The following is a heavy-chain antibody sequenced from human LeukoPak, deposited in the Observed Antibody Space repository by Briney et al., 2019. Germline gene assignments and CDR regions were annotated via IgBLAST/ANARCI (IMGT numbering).Heavy chain of an antibody. J-gene: IGHJ3*02. V-gene: IGHV1-24*01. CDR3: ATQYSKPNAFDI. Sequence: GASVKVSCKASGGTFSSYAISWVRQAPGKGLEWMGGFDPEDGETIYAQKFQGRVTMTEDTSTDTAYMELSSLRSEDTAVYYCATQYSKPNAFDIWGQGTMVTVSS. CDR1: GGTFSSYA. CDR2: FDPEDGET. D-gene: IGHD2-15*01.